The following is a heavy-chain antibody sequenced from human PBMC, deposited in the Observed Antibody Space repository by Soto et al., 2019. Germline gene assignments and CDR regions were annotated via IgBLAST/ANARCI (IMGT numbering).Heavy chain of an antibody. J-gene: IGHJ5*02. CDR1: GLTTHSLG. CDR2: ISLYHGKT. Sequence: ASVKVSCKASGLTTHSLGIAWLRQAPGQGLEWMGWISLYHGKTNYAQKFQDRVTMTRDTSTSTAYMELGSLRADDTAVYYCARLNYYGTNQNYFDPWGQGTMVTVSS. D-gene: IGHD3-10*01. CDR3: ARLNYYGTNQNYFDP. V-gene: IGHV1-18*01.